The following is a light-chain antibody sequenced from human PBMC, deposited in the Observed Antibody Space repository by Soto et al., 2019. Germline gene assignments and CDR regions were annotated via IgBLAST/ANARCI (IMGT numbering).Light chain of an antibody. J-gene: IGLJ3*02. CDR3: GTWDSSLSAWV. CDR2: ENN. Sequence: QSVLTQPPSVSAAPGQTVTISCSGSSSNIGNNYVSWYQHLPGTAPKLLIYENNKRPSGIPDRFSGSKSGTSATLGITGLQAGDEADYYCGTWDSSLSAWVFGGGTKVIVL. CDR1: SSNIGNNY. V-gene: IGLV1-51*02.